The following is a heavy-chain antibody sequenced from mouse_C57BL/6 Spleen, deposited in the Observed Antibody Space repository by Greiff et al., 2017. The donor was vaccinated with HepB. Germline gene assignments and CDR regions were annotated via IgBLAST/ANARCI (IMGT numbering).Heavy chain of an antibody. CDR2: IDPSDSYT. Sequence: VQLQQPGAELVMPGASVKLSCKASGYTFTSYWMHWVKQRPGQGLEWIGEIDPSDSYTNYNQKFKGKSTLTVDKSSSTAYMQLSSLTSEDSAVYYCARGSNYKRLDYWGQGTTLTVSS. D-gene: IGHD2-5*01. V-gene: IGHV1-69*01. CDR3: ARGSNYKRLDY. J-gene: IGHJ2*01. CDR1: GYTFTSYW.